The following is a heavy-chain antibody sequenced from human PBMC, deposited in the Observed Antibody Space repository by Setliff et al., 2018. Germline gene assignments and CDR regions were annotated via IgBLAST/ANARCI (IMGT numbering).Heavy chain of an antibody. J-gene: IGHJ5*02. D-gene: IGHD2-2*01. CDR3: ARALYPSSFIGHNWFDP. V-gene: IGHV5-51*01. CDR1: ASTFSNYW. Sequence: GESLKISCKDSASTFSNYWIVWVRQMPGKGLEWMGIIYPGDSDTKYHPSFQGQVTISADKSISTAYLQWSSLKPSDTAMYYCARALYPSSFIGHNWFDPWGQGTLVTVSS. CDR2: IYPGDSDT.